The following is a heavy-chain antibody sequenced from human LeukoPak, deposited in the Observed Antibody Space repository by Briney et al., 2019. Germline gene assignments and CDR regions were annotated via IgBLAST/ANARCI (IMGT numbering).Heavy chain of an antibody. CDR3: ARDGSGEWPIGY. CDR1: GFTFSSYS. CDR2: IGSNISTI. D-gene: IGHD3-10*01. V-gene: IGHV3-48*04. J-gene: IGHJ4*02. Sequence: GGSLRLSCAASGFTFSSYSMNWVRQAPGKGLEWVSYIGSNISTIYYADSVKGRFTISRDNAKNSLYLQMNSLRAEDTAVYYCARDGSGEWPIGYWGQGTLVTVSS.